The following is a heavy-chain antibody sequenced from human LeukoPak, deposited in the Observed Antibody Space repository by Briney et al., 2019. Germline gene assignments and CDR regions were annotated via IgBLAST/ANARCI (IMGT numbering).Heavy chain of an antibody. CDR1: GYTLTELS. V-gene: IGHV1-24*01. CDR2: FDPEDGET. Sequence: ASVKVSCKVSGYTLTELSMHRVRQAPGKGLEWMGGFDPEDGETIYAQKFQGRVTMTEDTSTDTAYMELSSLRSEDTAVYYCATWPLWSGYIFDYWGQGTLVTVSS. CDR3: ATWPLWSGYIFDY. D-gene: IGHD3-3*01. J-gene: IGHJ4*02.